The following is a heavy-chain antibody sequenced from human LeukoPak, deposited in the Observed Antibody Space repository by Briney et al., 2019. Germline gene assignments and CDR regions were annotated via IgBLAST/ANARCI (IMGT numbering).Heavy chain of an antibody. D-gene: IGHD3-22*01. V-gene: IGHV1-18*01. CDR2: ISAYNGNT. CDR1: GYTFTSYG. J-gene: IGHJ5*02. CDR3: ARDWRGSFGENYYDSSGSYWFDP. Sequence: ASVKVSCKASGYTFTSYGISWVRQAPGQGLEWMGWISAYNGNTNYAQKLQGRVTMTTDTSTSTAYMELRSLRSDDTAVYYCARDWRGSFGENYYDSSGSYWFDPWGQGTLVTVSS.